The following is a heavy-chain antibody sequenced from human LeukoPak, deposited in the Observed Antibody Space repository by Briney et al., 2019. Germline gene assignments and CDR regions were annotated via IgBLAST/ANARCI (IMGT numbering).Heavy chain of an antibody. CDR3: AKSASISRYCPDGICYDFDY. D-gene: IGHD2-8*01. Sequence: GGSPRLSCAASEFTFSSYALTWVRQAPGKGLEWVSSISDSGDYTSYADSVKGRFTISRDNSKNTLYLQLNSLRAEDTAVYFCAKSASISRYCPDGICYDFDYWGQGTLVTVSS. CDR1: EFTFSSYA. CDR2: ISDSGDYT. V-gene: IGHV3-23*01. J-gene: IGHJ4*02.